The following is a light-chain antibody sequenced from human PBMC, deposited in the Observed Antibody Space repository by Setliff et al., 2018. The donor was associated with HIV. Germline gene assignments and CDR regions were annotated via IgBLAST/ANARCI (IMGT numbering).Light chain of an antibody. J-gene: IGLJ1*01. CDR1: SSDIGTYDR. Sequence: QSALTQPASVSGTPGQSITISCTGSSSDIGTYDRVSWYQQRPDGGPRLIIYDVIHRPSGVLHRFSGSKSGNTASLTIPGLQTEDEADYYCMSYLSTNSYVFGTGTKVTVL. CDR2: DVI. V-gene: IGLV2-14*03. CDR3: MSYLSTNSYV.